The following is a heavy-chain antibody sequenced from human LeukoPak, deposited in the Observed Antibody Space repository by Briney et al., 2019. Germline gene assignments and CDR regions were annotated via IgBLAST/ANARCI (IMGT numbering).Heavy chain of an antibody. CDR2: ISNSGTT. V-gene: IGHV4-59*01. CDR3: ARVVRGAVTSNWFDP. Sequence: SETLSLTCTVSGGSIKDYYWAWIRQAPGEGLEWIGYISNSGTTDYNPSLKSRVTMSVDTSKNEFSLKLTSVTAADTAISYCARVVRGAVTSNWFDPWGQGTLVTVSS. D-gene: IGHD4-17*01. CDR1: GGSIKDYY. J-gene: IGHJ5*02.